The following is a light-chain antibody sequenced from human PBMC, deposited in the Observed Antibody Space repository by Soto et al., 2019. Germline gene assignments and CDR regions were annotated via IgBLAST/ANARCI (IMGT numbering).Light chain of an antibody. CDR1: SSNIGTNY. CDR2: GND. J-gene: IGLJ3*02. CDR3: HSYDSSLSGAV. V-gene: IGLV1-47*01. Sequence: QSVLTQSPSASGTPGQRVIISCSGSSSNIGTNYVYWYQQLPGTAPKVLIYGNDKRPSGVPDRFSGSKSGTSASLAITGLQAEDEADYYCHSYDSSLSGAVFGGGTKLTVL.